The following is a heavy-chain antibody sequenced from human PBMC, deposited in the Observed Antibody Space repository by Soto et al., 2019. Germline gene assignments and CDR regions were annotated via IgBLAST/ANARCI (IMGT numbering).Heavy chain of an antibody. CDR3: ARGKSIFYGMDV. V-gene: IGHV3-11*01. CDR2: ISSSGTII. Sequence: QVQLVESGGGLVKPGGSLRLSCAASGFTFSDYYISWIRQAPGKGLEWVSYISSSGTIIYHADSVKGRFTISRHNAKNSLFLQMNSLRAEDTAVYYCARGKSIFYGMDVWGQGTTVTVSS. CDR1: GFTFSDYY. J-gene: IGHJ6*02. D-gene: IGHD2-15*01.